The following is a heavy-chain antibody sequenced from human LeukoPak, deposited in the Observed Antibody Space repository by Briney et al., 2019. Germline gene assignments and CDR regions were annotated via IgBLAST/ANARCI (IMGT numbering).Heavy chain of an antibody. Sequence: GGSLRLSCAASGFTFSSYAMHWVRQAPGKGLEWGAAISYDGSNKYYGGSVKGRFTISRDNSKNTLDLQMNSLRADDTAVYFCGRTYDILTFFEYWGQGTLVTVSS. CDR1: GFTFSSYA. CDR2: ISYDGSNK. CDR3: GRTYDILTFFEY. D-gene: IGHD3-9*01. J-gene: IGHJ4*02. V-gene: IGHV3-30-3*01.